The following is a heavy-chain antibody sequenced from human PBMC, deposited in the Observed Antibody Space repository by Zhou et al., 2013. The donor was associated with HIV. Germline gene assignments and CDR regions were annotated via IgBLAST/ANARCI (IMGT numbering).Heavy chain of an antibody. CDR1: GYAFTTFY. D-gene: IGHD2-21*01. CDR3: NRGMQGWVNDAFDI. Sequence: QVQLVQSGAEMKKPGASVNISCKASGYAFTTFYIHWVRQAPGQGLEWMGLINPGIGSTYYAEKFQGRVTMTRDTSTSTVNMQLGTLTSEDTAVYYCNRGMQGWVNDAFDIWGQGTVVTVSS. CDR2: INPGIGST. J-gene: IGHJ3*02. V-gene: IGHV1-46*03.